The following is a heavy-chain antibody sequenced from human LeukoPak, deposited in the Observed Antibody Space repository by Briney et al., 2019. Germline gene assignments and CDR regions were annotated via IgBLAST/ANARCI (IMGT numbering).Heavy chain of an antibody. J-gene: IGHJ4*02. Sequence: GGSLRLSCAASGFSFTSYEMNCVRQAPGKGLEWVSYIGSSGATMVYADSVKGRFTISRDNAKNSLYLQMNSLRAEDTAVYYCARVRRGYCSGGSCQGFDYWGQGTLVTVSS. CDR1: GFSFTSYE. V-gene: IGHV3-48*03. CDR2: IGSSGATM. CDR3: ARVRRGYCSGGSCQGFDY. D-gene: IGHD2-15*01.